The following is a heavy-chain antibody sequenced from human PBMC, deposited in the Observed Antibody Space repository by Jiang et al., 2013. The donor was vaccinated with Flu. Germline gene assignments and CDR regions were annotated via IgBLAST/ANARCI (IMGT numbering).Heavy chain of an antibody. Sequence: GSGLVKPSETLSLTCSVFGDSINSNNYYWGWIRQAPGQGLEWVGSIYFSGTTYQNPSLKSRVTMSLDTSKNQFSLKLRSVTAADTAVYFCARNVMTTVTQFFDYWGQGTLIT. D-gene: IGHD4-17*01. CDR3: ARNVMTTVTQFFDY. CDR1: GDSINSNNYY. CDR2: IYFSGTT. V-gene: IGHV4-39*07. J-gene: IGHJ4*02.